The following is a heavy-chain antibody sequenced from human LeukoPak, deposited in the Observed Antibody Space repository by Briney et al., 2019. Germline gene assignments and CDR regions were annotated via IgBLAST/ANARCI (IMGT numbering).Heavy chain of an antibody. CDR2: INHSEST. CDR1: GGSFSGYF. D-gene: IGHD4-23*01. CDR3: ATRPTPPYYYYYMDV. V-gene: IGHV4-34*01. Sequence: PSETLSLTCAVYGGSFSGYFWTWIRQPPGKGLEWIGEINHSESTNYNPSLKSRVTISVDTSKNQFSLKLNSVTAADTAVYYCATRPTPPYYYYYMDVWGKGTTVTVSS. J-gene: IGHJ6*03.